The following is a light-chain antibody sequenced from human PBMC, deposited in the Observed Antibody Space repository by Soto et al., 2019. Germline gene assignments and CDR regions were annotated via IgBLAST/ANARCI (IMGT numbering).Light chain of an antibody. CDR2: AAS. V-gene: IGKV3-15*01. CDR3: QQSNDFYT. CDR1: QTVRNN. Sequence: EIVMTQSPVTLSVSPGERATLSCRASQTVRNNLAWYQQKPGQAPRLLIYAASTRATGIPASFSGSGSETDFTLTISSLQSEDSAVYYCQQSNDFYTFGQGTKLEIK. J-gene: IGKJ2*01.